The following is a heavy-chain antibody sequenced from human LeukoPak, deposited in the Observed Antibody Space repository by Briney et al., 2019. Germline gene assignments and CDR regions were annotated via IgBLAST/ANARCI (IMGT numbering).Heavy chain of an antibody. J-gene: IGHJ4*02. Sequence: PGGSLRLSCAASGFTFSNYWMSWVRQAPGKGLEWVANIKQDGSEKFYVDSVKGRFTISRDNAKNSLYLQMNSLRAEDTAVYYCARARGTVAIDYWGQGTLVTVSS. CDR3: ARARGTVAIDY. CDR1: GFTFSNYW. CDR2: IKQDGSEK. V-gene: IGHV3-7*01. D-gene: IGHD5-12*01.